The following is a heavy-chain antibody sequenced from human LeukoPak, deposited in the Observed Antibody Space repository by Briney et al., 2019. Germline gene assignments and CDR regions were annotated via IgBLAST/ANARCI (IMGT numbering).Heavy chain of an antibody. CDR1: GFTFSSYA. CDR3: ADKDY. J-gene: IGHJ4*02. CDR2: ISYDGSNK. V-gene: IGHV3-30*04. Sequence: LAGGSLRLSCAASGFTFSSYAMHWVRQAPGKGLEWVAVISYDGSNKYYADSVKGRFTISRDNSKNTLYLQMNSLRAEDTAVYYCADKDYWGQGTLVTVSS.